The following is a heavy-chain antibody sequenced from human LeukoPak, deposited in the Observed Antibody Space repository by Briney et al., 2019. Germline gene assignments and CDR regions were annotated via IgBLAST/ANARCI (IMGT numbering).Heavy chain of an antibody. CDR2: INHSGST. CDR1: GGSFSGYY. V-gene: IGHV4-34*01. CDR3: ARDLAVAGSSGDY. J-gene: IGHJ4*02. Sequence: PSETLSLTCAVYGGSFSGYYWSWIRQPPGKGLEWIGEINHSGSTYYNPSLKSRVTISVDTSKNQFSLKLSSVTAADTAVYYCARDLAVAGSSGDYWGQGTLVTVSS. D-gene: IGHD6-19*01.